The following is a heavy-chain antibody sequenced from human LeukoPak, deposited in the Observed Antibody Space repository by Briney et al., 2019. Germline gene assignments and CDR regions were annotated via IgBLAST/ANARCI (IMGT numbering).Heavy chain of an antibody. J-gene: IGHJ4*02. D-gene: IGHD3-16*02. CDR2: IYSGGST. V-gene: IGHV3-53*01. CDR1: GFTVSSNY. Sequence: GGSLRLSCAASGFTVSSNYMSWVRQAPGKGLERVSVIYSGGSTYYADSVKGRFTISRDNSKNTLYLQMNSLRAEDTAVYYCARDRRTGRLGELSLDPCFDYWGQGTLVTVSS. CDR3: ARDRRTGRLGELSLDPCFDY.